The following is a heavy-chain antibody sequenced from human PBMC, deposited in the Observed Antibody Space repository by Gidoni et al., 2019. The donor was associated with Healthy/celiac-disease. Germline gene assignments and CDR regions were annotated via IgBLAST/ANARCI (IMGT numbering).Heavy chain of an antibody. CDR3: ARGWGQDYHYYGMDV. Sequence: QVQLQESGPGLVKPSQTLSLTCTVSGGSISSGGYYWSWIRQHPGKGLEWIGYIYYSGSTYYNPSLKSRVTISVDTSKNQFSLKLSSVTAADTAVYYCARGWGQDYHYYGMDVWGQGTTVTVSS. J-gene: IGHJ6*02. V-gene: IGHV4-31*03. CDR2: IYYSGST. CDR1: GGSISSGGYY. D-gene: IGHD3-16*01.